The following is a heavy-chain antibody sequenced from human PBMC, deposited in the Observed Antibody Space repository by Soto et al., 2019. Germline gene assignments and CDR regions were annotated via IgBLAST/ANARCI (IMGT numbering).Heavy chain of an antibody. CDR1: GGSISSYY. D-gene: IGHD3-9*01. CDR3: ARLGSNRNWFDP. CDR2: IYYSGST. Sequence: QVQLQESGPGLVKPSETLSLTCTVSGGSISSYYWSWIRQPPGKGLEWIGYIYYSGSTNYNPSLKSRVTISVDTSMNQFSLKPSSVTAADTAVYYFARLGSNRNWFDPWGQGTLVTVSS. J-gene: IGHJ5*02. V-gene: IGHV4-59*08.